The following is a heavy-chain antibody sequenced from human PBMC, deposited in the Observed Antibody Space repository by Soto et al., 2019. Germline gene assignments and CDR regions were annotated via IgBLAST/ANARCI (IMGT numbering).Heavy chain of an antibody. J-gene: IGHJ6*02. CDR3: ARSVYDFWSGHSYYYGMDV. D-gene: IGHD3-3*01. V-gene: IGHV3-33*01. CDR1: GFTFSSYG. Sequence: QVQLVESGGGVVQPGRSLRLSCAASGFTFSSYGMHWVRQAPGKGLEWVAVIWYDGSKKYYADSVKGRFTISRDNSKNTLYLQMNSLRAEDTAAYYCARSVYDFWSGHSYYYGMDVCGQGTTVTVSS. CDR2: IWYDGSKK.